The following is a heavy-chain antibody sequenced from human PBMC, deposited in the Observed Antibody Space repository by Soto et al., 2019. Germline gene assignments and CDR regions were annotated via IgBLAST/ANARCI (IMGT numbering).Heavy chain of an antibody. Sequence: GGSLRLSCVASGFTFSTVAMTWVRQAPGKGLEWVSSISDNDGNTDYADSVRGRFTLSRDNSKNTLYLQMNHLKAEDTAVYYSAKLYWNPRYFDYWGQGARVTVSS. D-gene: IGHD1-1*01. CDR2: ISDNDGNT. J-gene: IGHJ4*02. CDR3: AKLYWNPRYFDY. V-gene: IGHV3-23*01. CDR1: GFTFSTVA.